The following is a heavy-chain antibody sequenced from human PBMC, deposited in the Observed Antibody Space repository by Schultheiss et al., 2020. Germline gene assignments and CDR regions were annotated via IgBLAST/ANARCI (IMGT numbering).Heavy chain of an antibody. CDR3: ARAPGGYSSGWKDY. J-gene: IGHJ4*02. CDR2: IWYDGSNK. CDR1: GFTFSSYG. D-gene: IGHD6-19*01. V-gene: IGHV3-33*08. Sequence: GGSLRLSCAASGFTFSSYGMHWVRQAPGKGLEWVAVIWYDGSNKYYADSVKGRFTISRDNSKNTLYLQMNSLRAEDTAVYYCARAPGGYSSGWKDYWGQGNRGTVSA.